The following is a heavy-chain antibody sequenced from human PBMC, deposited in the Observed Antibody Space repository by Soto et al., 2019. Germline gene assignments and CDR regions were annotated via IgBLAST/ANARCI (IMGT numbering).Heavy chain of an antibody. CDR2: MNPNSGNT. CDR1: GGTFSSYD. Sequence: ASVKVSCKASGGTFSSYDINWVRQATGQGLEWMGWMNPNSGNTGYAQKFQGRVTMTRNTSISTAYMELSSLRSEDTAVYYCARVGYNWNLVGYYMDVWGKGTTVTVSS. CDR3: ARVGYNWNLVGYYMDV. V-gene: IGHV1-8*02. J-gene: IGHJ6*03. D-gene: IGHD1-7*01.